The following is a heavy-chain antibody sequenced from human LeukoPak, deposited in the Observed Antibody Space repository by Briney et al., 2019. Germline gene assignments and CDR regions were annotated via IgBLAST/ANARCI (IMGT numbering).Heavy chain of an antibody. Sequence: PAGSLRLSCAASGFTVSRNYMSWVRQAPGKGLEWVSVIYSGGSTYYADSVKGRFTISRDNSKNTLYPQMNSLRAEDTAVYYCARYGPRYDFWSGYPYYYGMDVWGQGTTVTVSS. CDR3: ARYGPRYDFWSGYPYYYGMDV. V-gene: IGHV3-53*01. CDR2: IYSGGST. CDR1: GFTVSRNY. D-gene: IGHD3-3*01. J-gene: IGHJ6*02.